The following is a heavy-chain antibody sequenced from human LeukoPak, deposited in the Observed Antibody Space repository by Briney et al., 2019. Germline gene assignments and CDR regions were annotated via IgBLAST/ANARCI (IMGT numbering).Heavy chain of an antibody. Sequence: GESLKISCKGSGYSFTSYWIGWVRQMPGKGLEWMGIIYPVDSDTRYSPSFQGQVTISADKSISTAYLQWSTLKASDTAMYYCARQRFTTRAYAGNWFDPWGQGTLVTVSS. J-gene: IGHJ5*02. D-gene: IGHD3-16*01. CDR3: ARQRFTTRAYAGNWFDP. V-gene: IGHV5-51*01. CDR2: IYPVDSDT. CDR1: GYSFTSYW.